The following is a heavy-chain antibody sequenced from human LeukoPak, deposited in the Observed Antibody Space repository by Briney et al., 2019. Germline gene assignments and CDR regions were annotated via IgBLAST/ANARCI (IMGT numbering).Heavy chain of an antibody. V-gene: IGHV3-30*01. CDR3: FTGSAYYYDP. Sequence: GGSLRLSCAASGFTFSRYAMHWVRQAPGKGLEWVAVTSPDGNEKYYADSVKGRFTISRDNSKNTVFLQMNSLSTEDTAVYSCFTGSAYYYDPWGRGTLVTVS. J-gene: IGHJ5*02. CDR2: TSPDGNEK. CDR1: GFTFSRYA. D-gene: IGHD3-22*01.